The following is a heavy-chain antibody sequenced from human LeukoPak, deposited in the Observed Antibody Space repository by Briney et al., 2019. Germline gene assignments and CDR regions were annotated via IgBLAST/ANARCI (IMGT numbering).Heavy chain of an antibody. CDR3: ARDRLGLGY. CDR2: IKQDGSEK. CDR1: GFTFSSYW. D-gene: IGHD3-9*01. Sequence: GGSLRLSCAGSGFTFSSYWMSWVRQAPGKGLEWVANIKQDGSEKYYVDSVKGRFTISRDNAKNSLYLQMNSLRAEDTAVYYCARDRLGLGYWGQGTLVTVSS. J-gene: IGHJ4*02. V-gene: IGHV3-7*01.